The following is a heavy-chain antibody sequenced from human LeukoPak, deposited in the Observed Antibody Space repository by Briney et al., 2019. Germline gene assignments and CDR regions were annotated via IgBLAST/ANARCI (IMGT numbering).Heavy chain of an antibody. CDR3: AIVRNIAAPPDW. D-gene: IGHD6-13*01. V-gene: IGHV1-69*13. CDR1: GGTFSSYA. CDR2: IIPIFGTA. Sequence: GASVKVSCKASGGTFSSYAISWVRQAPGQGLEWMGGIIPIFGTANYAQKFQGRVTITADESTSTAYMELSSLRSEDTAVYYCAIVRNIAAPPDWWGQGTLVTVSS. J-gene: IGHJ4*02.